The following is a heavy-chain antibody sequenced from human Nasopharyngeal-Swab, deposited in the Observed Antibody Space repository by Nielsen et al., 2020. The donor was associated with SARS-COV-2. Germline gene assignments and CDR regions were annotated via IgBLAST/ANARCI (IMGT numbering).Heavy chain of an antibody. CDR1: GFTVSLNY. Sequence: GGSLRLFCAPSGFTVSLNYMSCVRQSPGKGLEWVSVIYSGGSTYYADSVKGRFTISRDNHKNTLYLQMKSLKAEDPAVYYCARKYYDLWSGYRRRYYGMDVWGQGTTVTVSS. D-gene: IGHD3-3*01. V-gene: IGHV3-53*01. CDR2: IYSGGST. CDR3: ARKYYDLWSGYRRRYYGMDV. J-gene: IGHJ6*02.